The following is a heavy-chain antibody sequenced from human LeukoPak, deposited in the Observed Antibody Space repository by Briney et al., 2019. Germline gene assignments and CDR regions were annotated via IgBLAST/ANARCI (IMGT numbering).Heavy chain of an antibody. J-gene: IGHJ4*02. D-gene: IGHD2-2*01. V-gene: IGHV1-2*02. CDR1: GYTFIGYY. CDR2: INPNSGGT. CDR3: ARDYARRAYYFDY. Sequence: ASVKVSCKASGYTFIGYYIHWVRQAPGQGLEWMGWINPNSGGTNYAQKFQGRVTMTRDTSISTAYMELSRLRSDDTAVYYCARDYARRAYYFDYWGQGTLVTVSS.